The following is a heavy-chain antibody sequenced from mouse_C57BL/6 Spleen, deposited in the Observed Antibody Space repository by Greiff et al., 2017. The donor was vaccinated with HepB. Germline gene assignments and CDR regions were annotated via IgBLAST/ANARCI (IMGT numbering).Heavy chain of an antibody. Sequence: VQLQQSGPELVKPGASVKMSCKASGYSFTDYNMNWVKQSNGKGLEWIGVIHPNYGTTSYNQKFKGKATLTVDQSSSTAYMQLNSLTSEDSAVYYSARPDYYGSSYVFAYWGQGTLVTVSA. J-gene: IGHJ3*01. V-gene: IGHV1-39*01. CDR3: ARPDYYGSSYVFAY. CDR2: IHPNYGTT. CDR1: GYSFTDYN. D-gene: IGHD1-1*01.